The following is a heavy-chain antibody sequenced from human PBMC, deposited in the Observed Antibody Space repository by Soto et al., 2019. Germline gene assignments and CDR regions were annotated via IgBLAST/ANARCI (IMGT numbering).Heavy chain of an antibody. V-gene: IGHV3-23*01. CDR2: IDEDGSST. CDR1: GFIFSDHA. Sequence: GGSLRLSCAASGFIFSDHAMNWVRQAPGKGLEWVSSIDEDGSSTHYADSVKGRFTISRDNSKNTLYLQMDSLRAEDTALYYCAKVLYGFSHGKSDYWGQGTLVTVSS. D-gene: IGHD1-1*01. J-gene: IGHJ4*02. CDR3: AKVLYGFSHGKSDY.